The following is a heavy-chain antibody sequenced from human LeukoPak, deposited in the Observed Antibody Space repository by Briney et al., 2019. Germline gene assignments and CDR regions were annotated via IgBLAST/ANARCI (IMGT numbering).Heavy chain of an antibody. D-gene: IGHD3-22*01. J-gene: IGHJ5*02. CDR1: GFTFSSYW. CDR3: AGGYYYDSRLNWFDP. Sequence: PGGSLRLXCAASGFTFSSYWMSWVRQAPGKGLEWVANIKQDGSEKYYVDSVKGRFTISRDNAKNSLYLQMNSLRAEDTAVYYCAGGYYYDSRLNWFDPWGQGTLVTVSS. CDR2: IKQDGSEK. V-gene: IGHV3-7*04.